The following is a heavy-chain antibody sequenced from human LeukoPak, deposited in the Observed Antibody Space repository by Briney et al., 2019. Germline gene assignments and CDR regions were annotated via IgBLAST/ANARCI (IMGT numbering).Heavy chain of an antibody. J-gene: IGHJ4*02. V-gene: IGHV1-24*01. Sequence: ASVKVSCKVSGYTLTELSMHWVRQAPGKGLEWMGGFDPEDGETIYAQKFQGRVTMTEDTSTDTAYMELSSLRSEDTAVYYCARDGAYDYVWGSYRPKLHFDYWGQGTLVTVSS. CDR3: ARDGAYDYVWGSYRPKLHFDY. D-gene: IGHD3-16*02. CDR2: FDPEDGET. CDR1: GYTLTELS.